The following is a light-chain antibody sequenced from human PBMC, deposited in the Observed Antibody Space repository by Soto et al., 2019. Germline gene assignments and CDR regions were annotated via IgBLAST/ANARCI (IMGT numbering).Light chain of an antibody. J-gene: IGLJ1*01. CDR3: AAWDDSLSGYV. V-gene: IGLV1-47*01. Sequence: QSVLTQPPSASGTPGQRVTISCSGSSSNIGSNYVYWYQQLPGTAPKLLIYRNNQRPSGVPDRFSGSKSGTSASLAISGLRSVDEADYYCAAWDDSLSGYVLGTGTKLTVL. CDR1: SSNIGSNY. CDR2: RNN.